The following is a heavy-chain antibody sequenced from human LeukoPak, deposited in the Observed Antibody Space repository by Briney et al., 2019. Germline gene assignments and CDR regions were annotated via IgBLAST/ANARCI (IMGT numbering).Heavy chain of an antibody. CDR2: ISSSSSYI. J-gene: IGHJ4*02. CDR3: ARDRDDYPYY. V-gene: IGHV3-21*01. CDR1: GFTFSSYS. Sequence: PGGSLRLSCAASGFTFSSYSMNWVRQAPGKGPEWVSSISSSSSYIYYADSVKGRFTISRDNAKNSLYLQMNSLRAEDTAVYYCARDRDDYPYYWGQGTLVTASS. D-gene: IGHD4-11*01.